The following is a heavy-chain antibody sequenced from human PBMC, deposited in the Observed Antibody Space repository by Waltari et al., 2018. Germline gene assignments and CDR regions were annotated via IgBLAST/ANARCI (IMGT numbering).Heavy chain of an antibody. CDR3: ARHDYDSSGYYRYYFDY. CDR1: GGPISSSSYY. J-gene: IGHJ4*02. Sequence: QLQLQESGPGLVKPSETLSLTCTVSGGPISSSSYYWGWIRLPPGKGLEWIGSIYYSGSTYYNPSLKSRVTISVDTSKNQFSLKLSSVTAADTAVYYCARHDYDSSGYYRYYFDYWGQGTLVTVSS. V-gene: IGHV4-39*01. CDR2: IYYSGST. D-gene: IGHD3-22*01.